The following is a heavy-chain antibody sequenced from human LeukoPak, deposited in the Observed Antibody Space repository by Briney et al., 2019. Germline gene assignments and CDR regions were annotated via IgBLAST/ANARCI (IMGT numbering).Heavy chain of an antibody. V-gene: IGHV3-33*01. D-gene: IGHD5-24*01. Sequence: GGSLRLSCAASGFTFSTYGMHWVRQAPGKGLEWVGVIWFDGSNKYYEDSVKGRFTISRDNSKKTLYLLMNGLRAEDTAVYYCARHDGRADYNYNYYYGMDVWGQGTTVTVSS. CDR2: IWFDGSNK. CDR1: GFTFSTYG. CDR3: ARHDGRADYNYNYYYGMDV. J-gene: IGHJ6*02.